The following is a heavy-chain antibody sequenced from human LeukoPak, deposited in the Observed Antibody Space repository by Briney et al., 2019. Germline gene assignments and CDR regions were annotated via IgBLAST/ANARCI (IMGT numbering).Heavy chain of an antibody. Sequence: PGGSLRLSCAASGFTFSSYAMSWVRQAPGKGLEWVSAISGSGGSTYYADSVKGRFTISRDNAKNSLYLQMNSLRAEDTAVYYCARDDADLGSSWYGSAFWGQGTLVTVSS. CDR3: ARDDADLGSSWYGSAF. CDR2: ISGSGGST. V-gene: IGHV3-23*01. CDR1: GFTFSSYA. D-gene: IGHD6-13*01. J-gene: IGHJ4*02.